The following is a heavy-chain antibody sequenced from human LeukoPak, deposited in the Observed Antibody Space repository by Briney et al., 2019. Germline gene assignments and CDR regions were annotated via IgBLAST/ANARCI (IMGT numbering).Heavy chain of an antibody. CDR2: IHSGGST. D-gene: IGHD2-21*02. CDR3: ARCKAETAIDY. V-gene: IGHV4-59*01. Sequence: SETLSLTCTVSGGSLSSYYWSWIRQPPGKGLEWIGYIHSGGSTNYNPSLKSRVTISLDTSKNQFSLNLSSVTAADTAIYYCARCKAETAIDYWGQGTLVTVSS. J-gene: IGHJ4*02. CDR1: GGSLSSYY.